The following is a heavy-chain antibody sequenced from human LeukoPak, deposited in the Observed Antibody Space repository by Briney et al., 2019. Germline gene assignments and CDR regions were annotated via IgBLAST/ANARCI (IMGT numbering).Heavy chain of an antibody. CDR2: IYYSGST. CDR1: GGSISSSSYY. Sequence: SGTLSLTCTVSGGSISSSSYYWGWIRQPPGKGLEWIGSIYYSGSTYYNPSLKSRVTISVDTSKNQFSLKLSSVTAADTAVYYCARGGSWFDPWGQGTLVTVSS. J-gene: IGHJ5*02. V-gene: IGHV4-39*01. D-gene: IGHD3-16*01. CDR3: ARGGSWFDP.